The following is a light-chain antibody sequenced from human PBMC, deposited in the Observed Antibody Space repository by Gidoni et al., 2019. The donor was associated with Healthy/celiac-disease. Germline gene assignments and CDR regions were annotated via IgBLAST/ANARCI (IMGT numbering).Light chain of an antibody. J-gene: IGLJ3*02. CDR1: SSNIGSNT. Sequence: QSVLTLPPSASGTPGQRVTISCSGSSSNIGSNTVHWYQPLPGTAPKLLIYSNNQRPPGVPDRFSGSKAGSSASLAISGLQSEDEADYYCAAWDDSLNGWVFGGGTKLTVL. CDR2: SNN. V-gene: IGLV1-44*01. CDR3: AAWDDSLNGWV.